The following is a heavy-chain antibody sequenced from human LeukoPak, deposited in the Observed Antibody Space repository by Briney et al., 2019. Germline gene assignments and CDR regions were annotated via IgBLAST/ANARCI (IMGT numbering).Heavy chain of an antibody. V-gene: IGHV1-18*01. Sequence: ASVKLSCKASGYTFTSYGISWVRQALGQGLEWMGWTSAYNGNTNYAQKLQGRVTITTDTSTSTAYMELRSLRSDDTAVYYCARENRECNWFDPWGQGTLVTVSS. D-gene: IGHD3-10*01. J-gene: IGHJ5*02. CDR1: GYTFTSYG. CDR2: TSAYNGNT. CDR3: ARENRECNWFDP.